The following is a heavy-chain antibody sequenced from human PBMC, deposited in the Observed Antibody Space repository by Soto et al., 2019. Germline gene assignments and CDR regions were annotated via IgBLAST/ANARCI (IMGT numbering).Heavy chain of an antibody. Sequence: GGALRLSSAPLGLTLSRSAMHWVRQGSGIGLEWVRPIRSKAHSYATAYAASVKGRFTISRDDSKTTAYLQMNSLKTEDTAVYYCTRRAGTSIDYWGQGTLVTVSS. D-gene: IGHD1-7*01. CDR1: GLTLSRSA. CDR3: TRRAGTSIDY. J-gene: IGHJ4*02. V-gene: IGHV3-73*01. CDR2: IRSKAHSYAT.